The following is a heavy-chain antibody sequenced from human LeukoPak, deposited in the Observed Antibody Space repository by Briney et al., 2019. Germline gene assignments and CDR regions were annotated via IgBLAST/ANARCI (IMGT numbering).Heavy chain of an antibody. J-gene: IGHJ4*02. CDR3: ARDPGYSSSWYDY. CDR2: IKQDGSEK. Sequence: PGGSLRLSCAASGFTFSSYWMSWVRQAPGKGLGWVANIKQDGSEKYYVDSVKGRFTISRDNAKNSLYLQMNSLRAEDTAVYYCARDPGYSSSWYDYWGQGTLVTVSS. D-gene: IGHD6-13*01. V-gene: IGHV3-7*01. CDR1: GFTFSSYW.